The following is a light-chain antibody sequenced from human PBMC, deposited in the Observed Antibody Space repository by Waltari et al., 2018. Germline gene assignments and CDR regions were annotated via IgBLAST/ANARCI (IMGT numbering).Light chain of an antibody. CDR3: SSQSSNNVVL. V-gene: IGLV2-14*01. CDR1: SNDVGGYNS. Sequence: QSALTQPASVSGSPGQSVTIFCTGTSNDVGGYNSVSWYQAHPGQAPRVIIYDVSDRPSGVSDRFSGSQSGNTASLTISGLQAEDEADYYCSSQSSNNVVLFGGGTKLTVL. CDR2: DVS. J-gene: IGLJ2*01.